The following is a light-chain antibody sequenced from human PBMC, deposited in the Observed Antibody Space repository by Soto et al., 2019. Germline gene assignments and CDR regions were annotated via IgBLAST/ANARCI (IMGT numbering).Light chain of an antibody. Sequence: QSVLTQPRSVSGSPGQSVTISCTGTSSVVGGYNYVSWYQQHPGKAPKLMIYDVSKRPSGVPDRFSGSKSGNTASLTISGLQAEDEADYYCCSYAGSYVFGTGTKVTGL. V-gene: IGLV2-11*01. J-gene: IGLJ1*01. CDR1: SSVVGGYNY. CDR3: CSYAGSYV. CDR2: DVS.